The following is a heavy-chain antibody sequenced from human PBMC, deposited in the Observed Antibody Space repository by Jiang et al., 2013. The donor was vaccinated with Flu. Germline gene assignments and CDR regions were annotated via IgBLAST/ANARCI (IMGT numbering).Heavy chain of an antibody. J-gene: IGHJ4*02. CDR3: ARGGGSGLGFDY. Sequence: AAWNWIRQSPSRGLEWLGRTYYRSKWYNDYAVSVKSRITINPDTSKNQFSLQLNSVTPEDTAVYYCARGGGSGLGFDYWGQGTLVTVSS. D-gene: IGHD3-10*01. CDR2: TYYRSKWYN. CDR1: AA. V-gene: IGHV6-1*01.